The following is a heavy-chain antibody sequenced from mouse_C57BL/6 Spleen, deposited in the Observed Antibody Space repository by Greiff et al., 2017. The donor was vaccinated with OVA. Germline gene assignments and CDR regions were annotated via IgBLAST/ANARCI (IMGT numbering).Heavy chain of an antibody. CDR3: TGGGSSGYGAY. D-gene: IGHD3-2*02. Sequence: VQLQQSGAELVRPGASVKLSCTASGFNINDDYMHWVKQRPEQGLEWIGWIDPENGDTEYASKFQGKATITADTSSNTAYLQLSSLTAEDTAVYYCTGGGSSGYGAYWGQGTLVTVSA. CDR1: GFNINDDY. CDR2: IDPENGDT. J-gene: IGHJ3*01. V-gene: IGHV14-4*01.